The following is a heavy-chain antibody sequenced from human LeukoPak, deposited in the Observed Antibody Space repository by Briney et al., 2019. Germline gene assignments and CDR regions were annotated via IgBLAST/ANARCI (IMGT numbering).Heavy chain of an antibody. CDR3: ARDRDCSGGSCYSGY. CDR1: GFTFSSYE. D-gene: IGHD2-15*01. V-gene: IGHV3-66*01. CDR2: IYSGGST. Sequence: GGSLRLSCAASGFTFSSYEMNWVRQAPGKGLEWVSVIYSGGSTYYADSVKGRFTISRDNSRNTLYLQMNNLRAEDTAVYYCARDRDCSGGSCYSGYWGQGTLVTVSS. J-gene: IGHJ4*02.